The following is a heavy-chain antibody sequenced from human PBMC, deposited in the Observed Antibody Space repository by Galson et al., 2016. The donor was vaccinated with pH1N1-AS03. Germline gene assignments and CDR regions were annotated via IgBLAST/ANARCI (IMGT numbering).Heavy chain of an antibody. V-gene: IGHV3-74*01. CDR3: AKSDWLDS. CDR1: GFSFRDSW. J-gene: IGHJ5*01. CDR2: IESDGSSA. Sequence: SLRLSCAASGFSFRDSWMHWVRQAPGKGLVWVSRIESDGSSAFYADTVKGRFTISRDNAKNTLYLQMNSLRVEDTAVYYCAKSDWLDSWGQGALVTVSS.